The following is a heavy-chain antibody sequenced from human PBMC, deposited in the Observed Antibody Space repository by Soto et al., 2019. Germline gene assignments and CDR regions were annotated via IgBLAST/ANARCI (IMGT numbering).Heavy chain of an antibody. CDR1: GFTFNRDW. V-gene: IGHV3-7*01. CDR2: IKQDGSEN. Sequence: GGSLRLSCVASGFTFNRDWMSWVRQAPGKGLEWVANIKQDGSENNYVDSVKGRFTISRDNAKNSLYLQMNSLRAEDTAVYYCARRGGNFVYWGQGTLVTVSS. CDR3: ARRGGNFVY. D-gene: IGHD1-26*01. J-gene: IGHJ4*02.